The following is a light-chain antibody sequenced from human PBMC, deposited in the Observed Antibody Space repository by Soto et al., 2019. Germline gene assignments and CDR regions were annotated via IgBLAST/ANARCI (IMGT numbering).Light chain of an antibody. CDR2: GAS. CDR1: QSVRGNH. V-gene: IGKV3-20*01. J-gene: IGKJ1*01. CDR3: QQYGSLPAT. Sequence: VLTQSPGTLSLSPGERATLSCRASQSVRGNHFAWYQQKPGQAPRLLIYGASARTTGIPDRFSGSGSGTDFTLTISRLEPEDFAVYYCQQYGSLPATFGQGTKVEVK.